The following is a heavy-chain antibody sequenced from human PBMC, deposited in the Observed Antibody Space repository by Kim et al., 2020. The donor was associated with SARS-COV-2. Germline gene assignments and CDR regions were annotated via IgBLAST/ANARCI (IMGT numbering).Heavy chain of an antibody. Sequence: SETLSLTCAVYGGSFSGYYWSWIRQPPGKGLEWIGEINHSGSTNYNPSLKSRVTISVDTSKNQFSLKLSSVTAADTAVYYCARGRGSCFPNWGQGTLVTVSS. J-gene: IGHJ4*02. CDR1: GGSFSGYY. V-gene: IGHV4-34*01. D-gene: IGHD1-26*01. CDR3: ARGRGSCFPN. CDR2: INHSGST.